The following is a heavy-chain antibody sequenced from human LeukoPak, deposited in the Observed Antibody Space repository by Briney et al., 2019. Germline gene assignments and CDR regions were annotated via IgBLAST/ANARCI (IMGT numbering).Heavy chain of an antibody. D-gene: IGHD6-19*01. J-gene: IGHJ4*02. Sequence: GGSLRLSCSASGFTFSAYAMHWVRQAPGKGLEYVSAISSNGGSTYYADSVKGRFTISRDNSKNTLYLQMSSLRAEDTAVYYCVKDTVAGTPTYYFDYWGQGTLVTVSS. CDR2: ISSNGGST. V-gene: IGHV3-64D*06. CDR1: GFTFSAYA. CDR3: VKDTVAGTPTYYFDY.